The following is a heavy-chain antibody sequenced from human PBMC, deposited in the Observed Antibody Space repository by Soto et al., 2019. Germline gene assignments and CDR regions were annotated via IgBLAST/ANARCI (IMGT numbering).Heavy chain of an antibody. CDR2: ISAYNANT. V-gene: IGHV1-18*01. J-gene: IGHJ4*02. CDR3: ARVFRWSSPSWGFDF. Sequence: QVQLVQSGAEVKNPGASVKVSCKASGYNFLSYGINWVRHAPGQGLEWMGWISAYNANTNYGRNFQDRVPMTTDTSSNTAYLEVRSLRSDDTACYFCARVFRWSSPSWGFDFWGQGPLVIVPS. CDR1: GYNFLSYG. D-gene: IGHD6-6*01.